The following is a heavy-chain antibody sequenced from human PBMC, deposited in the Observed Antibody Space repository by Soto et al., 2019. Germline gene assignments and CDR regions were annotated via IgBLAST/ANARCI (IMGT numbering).Heavy chain of an antibody. Sequence: GGSLRLSCAASGFTFSTYAMSWVRQAPGKGLEWVSTISGGGGSTYYADSVKGRFTISRDNSKNTLYLQMNSLRAEDTAVYYCAKDDVPAAIFGNLHIDFDYWGQGTLVTVSS. J-gene: IGHJ4*02. CDR2: ISGGGGST. CDR3: AKDDVPAAIFGNLHIDFDY. V-gene: IGHV3-23*01. D-gene: IGHD2-2*02. CDR1: GFTFSTYA.